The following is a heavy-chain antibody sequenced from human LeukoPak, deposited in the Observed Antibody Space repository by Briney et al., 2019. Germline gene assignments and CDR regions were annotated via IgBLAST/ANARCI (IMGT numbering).Heavy chain of an antibody. D-gene: IGHD3-3*01. CDR1: GGSFSGYY. V-gene: IGHV4-34*01. Sequence: PSETLSLTCAVYGGSFSGYYWSWIRQPPGKGLEWIGEINHSGSTNYNPSLKSRVTISVDTSKNQFSLKLSSVTAADTAVYYCARGLYYDFWSGYYIPPRGYYYMDVWGKGTTVTVSS. J-gene: IGHJ6*03. CDR2: INHSGST. CDR3: ARGLYYDFWSGYYIPPRGYYYMDV.